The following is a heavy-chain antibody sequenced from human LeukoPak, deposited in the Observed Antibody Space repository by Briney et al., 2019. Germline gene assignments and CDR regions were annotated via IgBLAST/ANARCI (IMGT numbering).Heavy chain of an antibody. Sequence: GASVKVSCKASGYTFTSYGISWVRQATGQGLEWMGWMNPNSGNTGYAQKFQGRVTMTRSISITTAYMELSSLRPEDTAVYYCVRCAVGCYYNYGIDAWGQGTTVTVSS. CDR3: VRCAVGCYYNYGIDA. J-gene: IGHJ6*02. CDR1: GYTFTSYG. D-gene: IGHD2-8*01. V-gene: IGHV1-8*02. CDR2: MNPNSGNT.